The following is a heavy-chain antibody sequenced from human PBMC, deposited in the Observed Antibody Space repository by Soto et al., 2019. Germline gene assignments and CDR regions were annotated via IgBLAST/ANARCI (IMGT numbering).Heavy chain of an antibody. CDR3: ARLNIVVVPAAIHLYYYGMDA. J-gene: IGHJ6*02. Sequence: PSETLSLTCAVSGGSISSSNWWSWVRQPPGKGLEWIGEIYHSGSTNYNPSLKSRVTISVDKSKNQFSLKLSSVAAADTAVYYCARLNIVVVPAAIHLYYYGMDAWGQGTTVTVSS. V-gene: IGHV4-4*02. D-gene: IGHD2-2*01. CDR1: GGSISSSNW. CDR2: IYHSGST.